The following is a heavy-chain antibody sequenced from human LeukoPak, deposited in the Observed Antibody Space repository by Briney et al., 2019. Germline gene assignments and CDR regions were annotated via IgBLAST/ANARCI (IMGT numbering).Heavy chain of an antibody. D-gene: IGHD5-18*01. J-gene: IGHJ5*02. Sequence: SETLSLTCAVYGGSFSGYYWSWIRQPPGKGLEWIGEINHSGSNNYNPSLKSRVTISVDTSKNHFFLKLSSLTAADTAVYYCARRRIQLWSRGWFDPWGQGTLVTVSS. CDR1: GGSFSGYY. V-gene: IGHV4-34*01. CDR3: ARRRIQLWSRGWFDP. CDR2: INHSGSN.